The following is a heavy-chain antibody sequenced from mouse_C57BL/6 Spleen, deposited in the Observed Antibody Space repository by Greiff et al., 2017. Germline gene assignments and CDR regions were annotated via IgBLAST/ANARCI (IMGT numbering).Heavy chain of an antibody. D-gene: IGHD1-1*01. J-gene: IGHJ3*01. Sequence: QVQLQQSGAELVRPGASVTLSCKASGYTFTDYEMHWVKQTPVHGLEWIGAIDPETGGTAYNQKFKGKAILTADKSSSTAYMELRSLTSEDSAVYYCTRWTTVLFAYWGQGTLVTVSA. CDR3: TRWTTVLFAY. CDR1: GYTFTDYE. CDR2: IDPETGGT. V-gene: IGHV1-15*01.